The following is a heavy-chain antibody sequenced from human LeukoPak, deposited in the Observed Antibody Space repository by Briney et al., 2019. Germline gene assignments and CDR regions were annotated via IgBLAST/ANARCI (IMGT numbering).Heavy chain of an antibody. V-gene: IGHV3-23*01. D-gene: IGHD1-1*01. CDR3: AKANWVSNADAVW. CDR1: GFSFSTYA. J-gene: IGHJ4*02. CDR2: IGGGGET. Sequence: GGSLRLSCAASGFSFSTYAMSWVRRAPAGALEWVSSIGGGGETFYADSVRGRFTLSRDSSRNTVYLQLNNLRVEDTAMYYCAKANWVSNADAVWWGQGTLVTVSS.